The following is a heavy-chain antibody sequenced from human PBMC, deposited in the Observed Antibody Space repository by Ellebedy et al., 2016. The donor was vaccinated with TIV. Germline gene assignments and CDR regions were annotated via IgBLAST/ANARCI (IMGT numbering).Heavy chain of an antibody. D-gene: IGHD1-1*01. CDR2: IKEDGSEK. Sequence: PGGSLRLSCAASGFTFSRYWMSWVRQAPGKGLEWVANIKEDGSEKHYVDSVRGRFTISRDNAKNSVYLQMNSLRAEDTAVYYCARYGNLGYWGQGTLVTVSS. J-gene: IGHJ4*02. CDR1: GFTFSRYW. V-gene: IGHV3-7*03. CDR3: ARYGNLGY.